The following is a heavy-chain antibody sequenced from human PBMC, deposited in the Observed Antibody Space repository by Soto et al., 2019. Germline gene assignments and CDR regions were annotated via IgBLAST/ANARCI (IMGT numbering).Heavy chain of an antibody. CDR2: ISSSSSTI. Sequence: VGSLRLSCAASGFTFSSYSMNWVRQAPGKGLEWVSYISSSSSTIYYADSVKGRFTISRDNAKNSLYLQMNSLRDEDTAVYYCARGSGYDSPYYYYGMDVWGQGTTVTVS. V-gene: IGHV3-48*02. D-gene: IGHD5-12*01. CDR3: ARGSGYDSPYYYYGMDV. J-gene: IGHJ6*02. CDR1: GFTFSSYS.